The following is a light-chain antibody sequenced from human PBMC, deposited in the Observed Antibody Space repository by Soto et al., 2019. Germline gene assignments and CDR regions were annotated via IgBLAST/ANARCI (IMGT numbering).Light chain of an antibody. CDR2: KAS. Sequence: DIPMTQSPSTLSASLGDRVTITCRASQSVSTWLAWYQQKPGKAPNLLIYKASTLESGVPSRFSGSGSGTEFTLTISSLQPDDFATYYCQQYSSWWTFGQGTKVEIK. J-gene: IGKJ1*01. V-gene: IGKV1-5*03. CDR1: QSVSTW. CDR3: QQYSSWWT.